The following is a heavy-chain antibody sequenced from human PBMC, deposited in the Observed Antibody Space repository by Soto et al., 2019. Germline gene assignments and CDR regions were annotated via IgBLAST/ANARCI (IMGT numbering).Heavy chain of an antibody. CDR3: VRSFSFDWLLFTLDY. J-gene: IGHJ4*02. CDR1: GFTFNTYW. V-gene: IGHV3-7*01. CDR2: IKEDGSEE. D-gene: IGHD3-9*01. Sequence: QLVESGGGLVQPGGSPRLSCATSGFTFNTYWMTWVRQAPGKGLEWVANIKEDGSEENYVDSVKGRFTISRDNGKKSLFLQMNRLRREDSAVYYCVRSFSFDWLLFTLDYWGQGTLVSVSS.